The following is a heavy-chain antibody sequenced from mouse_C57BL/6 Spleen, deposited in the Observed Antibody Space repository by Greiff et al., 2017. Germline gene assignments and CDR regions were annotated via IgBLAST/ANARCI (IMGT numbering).Heavy chain of an antibody. V-gene: IGHV1-50*01. CDR3: ARRSSGFYYAMDY. CDR1: GYTFTSYW. CDR2: IDPSDSYT. D-gene: IGHD3-2*02. Sequence: QVQLQQPGAELVKPGASVKLSCKASGYTFTSYWMQWVKQRPGQGLEWIGEIDPSDSYTNYNQKFKGKATLTVATSSSTAYMQLSSLTSEDSAVYYCARRSSGFYYAMDYWGQGTSVTVSS. J-gene: IGHJ4*01.